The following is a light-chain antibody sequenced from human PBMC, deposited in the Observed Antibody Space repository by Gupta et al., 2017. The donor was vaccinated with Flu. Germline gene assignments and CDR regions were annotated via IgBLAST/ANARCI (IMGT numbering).Light chain of an antibody. CDR2: GAS. Sequence: GTLSLSPGERATLSCRASQRFGSSYLAWYQQKPGQAPRLLIYGASSRATGVPDRFSGSGSGTDFSLTINRLEPEDFAVYYCQQDGSSPFTFGHGTKVDFK. CDR3: QQDGSSPFT. CDR1: QRFGSSY. J-gene: IGKJ3*01. V-gene: IGKV3-20*01.